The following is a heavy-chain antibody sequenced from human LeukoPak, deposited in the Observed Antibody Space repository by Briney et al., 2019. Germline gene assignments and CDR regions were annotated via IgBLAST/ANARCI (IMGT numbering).Heavy chain of an antibody. Sequence: GGSLRLSCAASGFTFSDYYMSWIRQAPGKGLEWVSYISYNSSYTNYADSVKGRFTISRDNAKNSLYLQMNSLRVEDTAIYYCASGGKSGYDWKGPWAYWGQGTVVTVSS. CDR3: ASGGKSGYDWKGPWAY. CDR1: GFTFSDYY. CDR2: ISYNSSYT. V-gene: IGHV3-11*06. D-gene: IGHD5-12*01. J-gene: IGHJ4*02.